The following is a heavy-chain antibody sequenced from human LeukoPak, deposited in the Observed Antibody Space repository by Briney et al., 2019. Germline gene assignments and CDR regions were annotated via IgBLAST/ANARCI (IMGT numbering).Heavy chain of an antibody. Sequence: GGSLRLSCAASGFTFTSYSMSWVRQAPGKGLEWVSGTSDRGDYTYYADSVKGRFTISRDNSKNTLYLQMNSLRAEDTAVYYCARDRYSSSWHFDYWGQGTLVTVSS. J-gene: IGHJ4*02. CDR1: GFTFTSYS. D-gene: IGHD6-13*01. V-gene: IGHV3-23*01. CDR2: TSDRGDYT. CDR3: ARDRYSSSWHFDY.